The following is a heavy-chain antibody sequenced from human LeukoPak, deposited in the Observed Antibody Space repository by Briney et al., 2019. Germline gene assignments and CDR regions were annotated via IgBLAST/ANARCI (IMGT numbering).Heavy chain of an antibody. D-gene: IGHD2-2*01. Sequence: AAVYVSCEASGDTFTGDNMQAVRQSPGEGGWRMGWINPNMGVTNYTQKLQGGVTITRDTFISTASLELSRLRSDDTAVYYCARIRYPSSTSRSTGYYASAMYVWGQGNTVTLSS. CDR3: ARIRYPSSTSRSTGYYASAMYV. CDR1: GDTFTGDN. CDR2: INPNMGVT. V-gene: IGHV1-2*02. J-gene: IGHJ6*01.